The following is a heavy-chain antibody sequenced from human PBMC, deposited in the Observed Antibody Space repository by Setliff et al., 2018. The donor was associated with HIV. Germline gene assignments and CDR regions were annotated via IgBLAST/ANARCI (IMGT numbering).Heavy chain of an antibody. D-gene: IGHD2-8*01. CDR2: INPNSGGT. CDR3: ATKVYCTNGVCLDAFDI. CDR1: GYTFTSYY. J-gene: IGHJ3*02. Sequence: GASVKVSCEASGYTFTSYYMHWVRQAPGQGLEWMGRINPNSGGTNYAQKFQGRVTMTRDTSISTGYMELSRLRSDDTAVYYCATKVYCTNGVCLDAFDIWGQGTMVTVSS. V-gene: IGHV1-2*06.